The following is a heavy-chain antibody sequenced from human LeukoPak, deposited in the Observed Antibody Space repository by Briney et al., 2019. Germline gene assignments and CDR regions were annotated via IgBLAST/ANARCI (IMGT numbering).Heavy chain of an antibody. CDR1: GYTFTGYY. V-gene: IGHV1-2*02. CDR3: ARGLGYYYDSSSYYERVNNWFDP. CDR2: INPNSGGT. Sequence: GASVKVPCKASGYTFTGYYMHWVRQAPGQGLEWMGWINPNSGGTNYAQKFQGRVTMTRDTSISTAYMELSRLRSDDTAVYYCARGLGYYYDSSSYYERVNNWFDPWGQGTLVTVSS. D-gene: IGHD3-22*01. J-gene: IGHJ5*02.